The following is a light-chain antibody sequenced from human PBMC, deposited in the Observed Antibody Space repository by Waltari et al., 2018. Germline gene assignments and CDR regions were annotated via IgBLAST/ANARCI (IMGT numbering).Light chain of an antibody. J-gene: IGLJ2*01. CDR1: GLAKQF. Sequence: YELSQPPSVSVPLGQTARIPCSGDGLAKQFTYWYRQRPGQAPVLIIFKDVERPSGIPERFSGSISGTTATLTIRGVQAEDEADYYCQSTDGGGFDVLFGGGTKLTVL. CDR3: QSTDGGGFDVL. CDR2: KDV. V-gene: IGLV3-25*03.